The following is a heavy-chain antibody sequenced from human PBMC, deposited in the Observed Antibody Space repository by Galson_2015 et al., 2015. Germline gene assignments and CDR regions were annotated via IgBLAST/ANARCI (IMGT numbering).Heavy chain of an antibody. CDR3: ARGGMSYYDSGSYNY. J-gene: IGHJ4*02. CDR2: IWYDGSNK. Sequence: SLRLSCAASGFTFSSYGMHWVRQAPGKGLEWVAVIWYDGSNKYYADSVKGRFTISRDNSKNTLYLQMNSLRAEDTAVYYCARGGMSYYDSGSYNYWGQGTLVTVSS. D-gene: IGHD3-10*01. V-gene: IGHV3-33*01. CDR1: GFTFSSYG.